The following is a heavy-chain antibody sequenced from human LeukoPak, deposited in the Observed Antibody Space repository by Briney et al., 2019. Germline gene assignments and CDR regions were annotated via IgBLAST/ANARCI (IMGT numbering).Heavy chain of an antibody. D-gene: IGHD3-22*01. CDR3: ARLGYCSGRSCVYYYDSSGYYDY. V-gene: IGHV4-39*01. J-gene: IGHJ4*02. Sequence: PSETLSLTCTVSGGSISSSSYYWGWIRQPPWKGLECIGSIYYSGSTYYNPSLKSRVTISVDTSKNQFSLKLSSVTAADTAVYYCARLGYCSGRSCVYYYDSSGYYDYWGQGTLVTVSS. CDR2: IYYSGST. CDR1: GGSISSSSYY.